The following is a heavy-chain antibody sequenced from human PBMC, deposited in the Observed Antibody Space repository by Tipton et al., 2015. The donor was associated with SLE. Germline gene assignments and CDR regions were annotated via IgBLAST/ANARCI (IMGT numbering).Heavy chain of an antibody. J-gene: IGHJ4*02. Sequence: SLRLSCAASGFTFSSYTMHWVRQAPGKGLEWVAVISYDGSNKYYADSVRGRFTISRDNSKNTLYLQMNSLRAEDTAVYYCARDPTSPYYFDYWGQGTLVTVSP. CDR2: ISYDGSNK. V-gene: IGHV3-30-3*01. CDR3: ARDPTSPYYFDY. CDR1: GFTFSSYT.